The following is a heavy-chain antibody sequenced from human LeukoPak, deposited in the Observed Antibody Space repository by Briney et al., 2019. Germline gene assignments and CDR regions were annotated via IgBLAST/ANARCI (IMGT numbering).Heavy chain of an antibody. Sequence: WASVKVSCKPSGFTLTGYYLHWVRQAPGQGLEWMGWINPRIGGTNYAQKFQGRVTVTWDTSISTVYMELSSLRSDDTAVYFCARAPYYDNGEDYFDYWGQGTLVTVSS. CDR3: ARAPYYDNGEDYFDY. D-gene: IGHD3-9*01. V-gene: IGHV1-2*02. CDR2: INPRIGGT. J-gene: IGHJ4*02. CDR1: GFTLTGYY.